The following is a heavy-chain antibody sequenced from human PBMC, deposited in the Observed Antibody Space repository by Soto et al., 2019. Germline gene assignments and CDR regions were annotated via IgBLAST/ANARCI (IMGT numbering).Heavy chain of an antibody. CDR1: GGSISSGDYY. Sequence: QVQLQESGPGLVKPSQTLSLTCTVSGGSISSGDYYWSWIHQPPGKGLEWIGYIYYSGSTYYNPSLKSRVTISVDTSKNQFSLKLSSVTAADTAAYYCARVNIVVVVAATHEYFQHWGQVTLVTVSS. D-gene: IGHD2-15*01. J-gene: IGHJ1*01. CDR3: ARVNIVVVVAATHEYFQH. CDR2: IYYSGST. V-gene: IGHV4-30-4*01.